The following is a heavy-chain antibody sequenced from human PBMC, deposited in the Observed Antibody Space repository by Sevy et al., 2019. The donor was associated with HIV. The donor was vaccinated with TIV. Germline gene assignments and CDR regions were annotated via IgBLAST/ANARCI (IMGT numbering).Heavy chain of an antibody. V-gene: IGHV4-59*01. J-gene: IGHJ5*02. CDR2: IYYSGST. CDR1: GDSISSYY. CDR3: ARADHDSNGYNFAFVP. D-gene: IGHD3-22*01. Sequence: SETLSLTCTVSGDSISSYYWSWIRQPPGKGLEWIGYIYYSGSTNYNPSLKGRVTMSVDTSKNQFSLKLSSVTAADTAVYYCARADHDSNGYNFAFVPWGQGTLVTDSS.